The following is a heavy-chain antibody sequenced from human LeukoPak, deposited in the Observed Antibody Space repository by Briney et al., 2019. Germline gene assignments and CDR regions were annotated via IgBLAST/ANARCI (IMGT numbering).Heavy chain of an antibody. CDR2: MNPSGGST. D-gene: IGHD3-16*02. CDR3: ARAGVITAADY. Sequence: ASVKVSCKASGYTFTSYYIHWVRQAPGQGLEWMAIMNPSGGSTRSDQKFQGRLTMTRDTSTSTVYMELSGLRSEDTAVYYCARAGVITAADYWGQGTLVTVSS. J-gene: IGHJ4*02. V-gene: IGHV1-46*01. CDR1: GYTFTSYY.